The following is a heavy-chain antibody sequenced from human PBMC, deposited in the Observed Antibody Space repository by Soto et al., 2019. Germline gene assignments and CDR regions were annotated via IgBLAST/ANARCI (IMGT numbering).Heavy chain of an antibody. CDR2: TYYRSKWYN. Sequence: SQTLSLTCAISGDSVSSNSAAWNWIRQSPSRGLEWLGRTYYRSKWYNDYAVSVKSRITINPDTSKNQFSLQLNSVTPEDTAVYYCAREGDIVVVVAASPWYYGMDVWGQGTTVTVSS. J-gene: IGHJ6*02. CDR3: AREGDIVVVVAASPWYYGMDV. CDR1: GDSVSSNSAA. V-gene: IGHV6-1*01. D-gene: IGHD2-15*01.